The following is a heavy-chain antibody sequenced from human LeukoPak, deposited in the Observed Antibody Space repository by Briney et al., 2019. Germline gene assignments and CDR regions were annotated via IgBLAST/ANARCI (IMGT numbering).Heavy chain of an antibody. V-gene: IGHV3-7*04. J-gene: IGHJ4*02. CDR3: ARGYSYGYERFDY. CDR1: GFTFNSYW. D-gene: IGHD5-18*01. Sequence: GGSLRLSCAASGFTFNSYWMSWVRQAPGKGLEWVANIKQDGSEKYYVDSVKGRFTISRDNAKNSLYLQMSSLRAEDTAVYYCARGYSYGYERFDYWGQGTLVTVSS. CDR2: IKQDGSEK.